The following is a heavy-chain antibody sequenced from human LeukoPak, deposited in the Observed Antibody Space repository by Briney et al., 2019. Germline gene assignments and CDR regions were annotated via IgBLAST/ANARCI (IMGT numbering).Heavy chain of an antibody. J-gene: IGHJ4*02. CDR2: IRSSGSTI. V-gene: IGHV3-48*03. D-gene: IGHD4-23*01. Sequence: GGSLRLSCAASGFTFSSYEMNWVRQAPGKGLEWVSYIRSSGSTIYYADSVKGRFTISRDNAKNSLYLQMNSLRAEDTALYYCARARYGGLFDYWGQGTLVTVSS. CDR3: ARARYGGLFDY. CDR1: GFTFSSYE.